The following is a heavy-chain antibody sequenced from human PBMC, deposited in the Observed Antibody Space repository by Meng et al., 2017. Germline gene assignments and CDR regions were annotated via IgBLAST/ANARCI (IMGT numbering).Heavy chain of an antibody. V-gene: IGHV4-4*07. CDR1: GGSISSYY. D-gene: IGHD2-2*01. CDR3: ARNPLRYCSSTSCPPVH. CDR2: IYTSGST. Sequence: SETLSLTCTVSGGSISSYYWSWIRQPAGKGLEWIGRIYTSGSTNYNPSLKSRVTMSVDTSKNQFSLKLSSVTAADTAVYYCARNPLRYCSSTSCPPVHWGQGTLVTVSS. J-gene: IGHJ4*02.